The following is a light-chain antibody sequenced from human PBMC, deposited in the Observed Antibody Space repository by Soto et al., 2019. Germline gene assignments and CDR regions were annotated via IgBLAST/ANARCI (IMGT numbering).Light chain of an antibody. J-gene: IGKJ5*01. CDR1: QSVSTY. CDR2: DAS. Sequence: EIVLTQSPATLSLTQRERTTLSGRSSQSVSTYLAWYQQKPGQAPRILIYDASNRATGIPARFSGSGSGTEFTLTIISLEPEDFAVYYCQQRRYFITFGQGTRLEIK. CDR3: QQRRYFIT. V-gene: IGKV3-11*01.